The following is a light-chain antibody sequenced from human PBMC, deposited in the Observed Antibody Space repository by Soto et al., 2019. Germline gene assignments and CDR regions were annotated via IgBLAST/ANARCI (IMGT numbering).Light chain of an antibody. CDR3: QQSYSIPRT. J-gene: IGKJ1*01. V-gene: IGKV4-1*01. Sequence: DIVMTQSPDSLSVSLGERATINCKSSQNILYSSNNKNYLAWYQQKPGKAPKLLMYGASSLQSGVPSRFSGSGSGTEFTFTLTISSLQPEDFATYYCQQSYSIPRTFGQGTKVDIK. CDR2: GAS. CDR1: QNILYSSNNKNY.